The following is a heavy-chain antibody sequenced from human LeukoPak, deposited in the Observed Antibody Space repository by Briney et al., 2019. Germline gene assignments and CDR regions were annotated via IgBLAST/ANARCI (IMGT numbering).Heavy chain of an antibody. CDR2: INHSGST. CDR1: GGSFSGYH. J-gene: IGHJ6*03. D-gene: IGHD1-26*01. CDR3: ARGNSGSKPYYYYYYMDV. Sequence: SETLSLTCAVYGGSFSGYHWSWIRQPPGKGLEWIGEINHSGSTNYNPSLKSRVTISVDTSKNQFSLKLSSVTAADTAVYYCARGNSGSKPYYYYYYMDVWGKGTTVTVSS. V-gene: IGHV4-34*01.